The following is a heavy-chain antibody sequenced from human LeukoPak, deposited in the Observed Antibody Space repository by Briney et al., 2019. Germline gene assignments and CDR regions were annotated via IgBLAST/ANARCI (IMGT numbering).Heavy chain of an antibody. V-gene: IGHV1-2*02. CDR1: GYTFTGYY. D-gene: IGHD3-22*01. CDR3: ARIGQYDSSGYDDC. J-gene: IGHJ4*02. CDR2: INPNSGGT. Sequence: ASVKVSCKASGYTFTGYYMHWVRRAPGQGLEWMGWINPNSGGTNYAQKFQGRVTMTRDTSISTAYMELSRLRSDDTAVYYCARIGQYDSSGYDDCWGQGTLVTVSS.